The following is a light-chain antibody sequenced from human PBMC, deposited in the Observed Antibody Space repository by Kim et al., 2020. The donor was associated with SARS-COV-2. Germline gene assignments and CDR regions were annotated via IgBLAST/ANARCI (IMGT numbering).Light chain of an antibody. J-gene: IGKJ2*01. CDR2: EAS. CDR3: QLCDNAPFT. Sequence: DIEMTQSPSSLSASVGDRVTITCRASQGITNYIAWYQQKPGHAPKVLIYEASTLQTGVPSRFSGSGSGTEFTLTISSLQPEDAATYYCQLCDNAPFTFGPGTKLEI. V-gene: IGKV1-27*01. CDR1: QGITNY.